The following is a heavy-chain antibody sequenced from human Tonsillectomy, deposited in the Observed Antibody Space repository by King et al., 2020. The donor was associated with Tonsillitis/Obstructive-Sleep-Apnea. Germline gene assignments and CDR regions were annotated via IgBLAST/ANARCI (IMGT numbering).Heavy chain of an antibody. CDR1: GFTFSSYW. J-gene: IGHJ4*02. D-gene: IGHD3-10*01. Sequence: VQLVESGGGLVQPGGSLRLSCAASGFTFSSYWMSWVRQAPGKGLEWVGNMNHDGSEKYYVDSVKGRFTISRDNAKNSLYLQMNSLRAEDTAVYYCARDRRGSYWGQGTLVTVSA. V-gene: IGHV3-7*04. CDR3: ARDRRGSY. CDR2: MNHDGSEK.